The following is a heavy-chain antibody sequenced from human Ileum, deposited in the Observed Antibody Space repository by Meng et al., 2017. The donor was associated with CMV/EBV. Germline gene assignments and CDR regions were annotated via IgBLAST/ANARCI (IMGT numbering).Heavy chain of an antibody. V-gene: IGHV3-23*01. J-gene: IGHJ5*02. Sequence: GESLKISCAASGFTFSRYTITWVRQAPGKGLEWVSDISAEGTRTYYADSVKGRFTISRDNSKNTLNLQMNSLRPEDTAVYYCVKVVVGSGTNWFDPWGQGTLVTVSS. CDR3: VKVVVGSGTNWFDP. CDR2: ISAEGTRT. D-gene: IGHD3-10*01. CDR1: GFTFSRYT.